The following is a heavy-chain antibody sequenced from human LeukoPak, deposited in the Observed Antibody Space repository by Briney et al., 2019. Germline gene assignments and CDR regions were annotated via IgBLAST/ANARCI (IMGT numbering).Heavy chain of an antibody. D-gene: IGHD2-2*01. V-gene: IGHV3-48*03. Sequence: GGSLRLSCAASGFTFSSYEMNWVRQAPGKGLEWVSYISNSGSTIYYADSVKGRFTISRDNAKNTLYLQMNSLRVKDTAIYYCARDPSTLLPTDDSWGRGTLVAVSS. CDR1: GFTFSSYE. CDR2: ISNSGSTI. J-gene: IGHJ4*02. CDR3: ARDPSTLLPTDDS.